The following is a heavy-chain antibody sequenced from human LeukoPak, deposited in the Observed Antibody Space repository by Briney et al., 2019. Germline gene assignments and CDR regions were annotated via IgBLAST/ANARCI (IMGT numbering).Heavy chain of an antibody. Sequence: GGSLRLSCAASGFTFSNYGMHWVRQAPGKGLEWVAFIRFDGSYKSSADSVKGRLTISRDRSKGTLFLQMNSLRVEDTAIYYCAKELGLQYYGSGIDYWGQGTLVTVSS. CDR3: AKELGLQYYGSGIDY. D-gene: IGHD3-10*01. V-gene: IGHV3-30*02. CDR2: IRFDGSYK. J-gene: IGHJ4*02. CDR1: GFTFSNYG.